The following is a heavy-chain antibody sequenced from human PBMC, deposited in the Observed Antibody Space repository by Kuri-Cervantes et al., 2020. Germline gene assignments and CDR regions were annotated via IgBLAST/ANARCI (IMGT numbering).Heavy chain of an antibody. CDR1: GFTFSSYA. D-gene: IGHD3-3*01. Sequence: GESLKISCAASGFTFSSYAMHWVRQAPGKGLEWVAVISYDGSNKYYADSVKGRFTISRDNSKNTLYLQMNSPRAEDTAVYYCARGGLRFLEWLPQEAYGMDVWGQGTTVTVSS. CDR3: ARGGLRFLEWLPQEAYGMDV. J-gene: IGHJ6*02. CDR2: ISYDGSNK. V-gene: IGHV3-30-3*01.